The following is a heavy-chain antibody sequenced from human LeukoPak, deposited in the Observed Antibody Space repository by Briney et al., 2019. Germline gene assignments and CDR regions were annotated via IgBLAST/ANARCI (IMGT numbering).Heavy chain of an antibody. Sequence: SETLSLTCTVSGGSVSSSIYYWGWIRQPPGKGLEWIGKIYYSAGTYYNPSLKSRVTISVETSKNQFSLKVSSVTAADTAVYYCARLAANTVDYWGQGTLVTVSS. D-gene: IGHD4-17*01. J-gene: IGHJ4*02. CDR1: GGSVSSSIYY. CDR3: ARLAANTVDY. CDR2: IYYSAGT. V-gene: IGHV4-39*01.